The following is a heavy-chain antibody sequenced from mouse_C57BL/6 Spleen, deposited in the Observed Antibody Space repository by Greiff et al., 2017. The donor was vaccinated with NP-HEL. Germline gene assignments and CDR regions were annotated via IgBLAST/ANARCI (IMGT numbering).Heavy chain of an antibody. CDR1: GFSITRGYF. D-gene: IGHD1-1*01. J-gene: IGHJ2*01. CDR3: ARVGFITTVVAPYFDY. Sequence: ESGPGLVKPSPSLSLPCHVSGFSITRGYFWNLSRQISGNKNEWMVYISYDGSNNSNPSLKKRISITRDTSKNQFFLKLNSVTTEDTATYYCARVGFITTVVAPYFDYWGQGTTLTVSS. V-gene: IGHV3-6*01. CDR2: ISYDGSN.